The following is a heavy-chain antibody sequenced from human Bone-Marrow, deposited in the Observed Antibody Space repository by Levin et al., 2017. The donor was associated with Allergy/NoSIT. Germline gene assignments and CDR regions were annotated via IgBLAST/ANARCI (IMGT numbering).Heavy chain of an antibody. J-gene: IGHJ5*02. Sequence: SQTLSLTCGVSGGSISSGGYSWSWIRQPPGKGLEWIAYIYQSGTTYYNPSLKSRVTMSVDMSKNQFSLKLSSVTAADTAVYYCARVIASGIDTWGQGTLVTVSS. CDR3: ARVIASGIDT. D-gene: IGHD3-10*01. CDR1: GGSISSGGYS. CDR2: IYQSGTT. V-gene: IGHV4-30-2*01.